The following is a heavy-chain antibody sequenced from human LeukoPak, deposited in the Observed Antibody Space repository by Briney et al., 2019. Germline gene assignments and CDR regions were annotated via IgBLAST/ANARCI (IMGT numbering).Heavy chain of an antibody. J-gene: IGHJ5*02. V-gene: IGHV5-51*01. D-gene: IGHD6-19*01. CDR1: GYSFTSYW. Sequence: GESLKISCKGSGYSFTSYWIGWVRQMPGKGLEWMGIIYPGDSDTRYSPSFQGQVTISADKSISTAYLQWGSLKASDTAMYYCARAGLTSEDWFDPWGQGTLVTVSS. CDR2: IYPGDSDT. CDR3: ARAGLTSEDWFDP.